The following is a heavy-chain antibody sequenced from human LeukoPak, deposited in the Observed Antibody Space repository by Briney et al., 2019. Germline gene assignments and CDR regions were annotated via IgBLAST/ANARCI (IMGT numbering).Heavy chain of an antibody. CDR2: FHYSEST. Sequence: SQTLSLTCTVSGGSIRSGGDYWSWIRQHPGKGLEWIGYFHYSESTYYNPSLRSRVTISVDTSKNQFSLKLNSVTAADTAVYFCARGHEDYDSSGYYRFDYWGQGTLATVSS. D-gene: IGHD3-22*01. V-gene: IGHV4-31*03. J-gene: IGHJ4*02. CDR3: ARGHEDYDSSGYYRFDY. CDR1: GGSIRSGGDY.